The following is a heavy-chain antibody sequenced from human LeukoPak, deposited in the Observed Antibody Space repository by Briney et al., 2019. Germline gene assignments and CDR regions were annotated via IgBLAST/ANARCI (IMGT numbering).Heavy chain of an antibody. Sequence: GGSLRLSCAVSGITLSNYGMSWVRQAPGKGLEWVAGISDSGGRTNYADSVKGRFTISRDNSKNTLYLQMNSLRAEDTAVYYCAKDHLSTMVRGVVWYFDYWGQGTLVTVSS. CDR2: ISDSGGRT. V-gene: IGHV3-23*01. J-gene: IGHJ4*02. CDR3: AKDHLSTMVRGVVWYFDY. D-gene: IGHD3-10*01. CDR1: GITLSNYG.